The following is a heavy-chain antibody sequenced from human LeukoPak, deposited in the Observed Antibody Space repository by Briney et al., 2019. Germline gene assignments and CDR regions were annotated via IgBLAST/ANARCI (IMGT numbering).Heavy chain of an antibody. CDR2: ISSSSSYI. D-gene: IGHD4-17*01. V-gene: IGHV3-21*01. CDR1: GFTFRGSG. J-gene: IGHJ3*02. CDR3: AREDYGDYEDAFDI. Sequence: GGSLRLSCAASGFTFRGSGMQWVRQAPGKGLEWVSSISSSSSYIYYADSVKGRFTISRDNAKNSLYLQMNSLRAEDTAVYYCAREDYGDYEDAFDIWGQGTMVTVSS.